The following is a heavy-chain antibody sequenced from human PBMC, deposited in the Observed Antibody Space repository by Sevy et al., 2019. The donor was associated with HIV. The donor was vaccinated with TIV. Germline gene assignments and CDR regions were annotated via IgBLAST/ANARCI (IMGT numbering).Heavy chain of an antibody. CDR2: ISTHNGDS. J-gene: IGHJ1*01. D-gene: IGHD1-26*01. CDR3: ARAPRGSQGPGQYFLH. V-gene: IGHV1-18*01. CDR1: GYTFTNYI. Sequence: ASVKVSCKASGYTFTNYIITWVRQAPGQGLEWMGRISTHNGDSKCAQQLQGRLTMTTDTSTSTAYMELRNLRSDDTAVYYCARAPRGSQGPGQYFLHWGLGTLVTVSS.